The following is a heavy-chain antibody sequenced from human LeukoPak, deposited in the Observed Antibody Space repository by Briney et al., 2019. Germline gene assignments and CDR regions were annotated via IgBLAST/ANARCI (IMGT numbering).Heavy chain of an antibody. V-gene: IGHV3-7*01. CDR1: GFTFSTYW. J-gene: IGHJ6*04. CDR2: TKEDGGEK. CDR3: AELGITMIGGV. D-gene: IGHD3-10*02. Sequence: GGSLRLSCAASGFTFSTYWMSWVRQAPGKGLEWVANTKEDGGEKYYVDSVKGRFTISRDDAENSLYLQMNSLRADDTAVYYCAELGITMIGGVWGKGTTVTISS.